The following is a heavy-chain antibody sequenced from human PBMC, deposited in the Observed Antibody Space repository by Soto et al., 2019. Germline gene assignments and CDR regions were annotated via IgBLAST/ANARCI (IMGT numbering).Heavy chain of an antibody. V-gene: IGHV2-26*01. CDR1: GFSLSNARMG. J-gene: IGHJ6*03. CDR2: IFSNDEK. CDR3: ARIVAYYDFWSGYYTSYYYYYMDV. D-gene: IGHD3-3*01. Sequence: QVTLKESGPVLVKPTETLTLTCTVSGFSLSNARMGVSWIRQPPGKALEWLAHIFSNDEKSYSTSLKSRLTTSKDTSKSQVVLTMTNMDPVDTATYYCARIVAYYDFWSGYYTSYYYYYMDVWGKGTTVTVSS.